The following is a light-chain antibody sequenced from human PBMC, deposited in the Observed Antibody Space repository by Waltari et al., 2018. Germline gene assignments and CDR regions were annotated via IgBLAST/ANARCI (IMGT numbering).Light chain of an antibody. CDR2: AVS. J-gene: IGLJ2*01. Sequence: QSALTQPASVSGSPGQSITISCTGTSSDVGNYKRVSWYQQHPGKAPKLMIYAVSKRPSGVSLRFSGSKSGDMASLTISGLQPEDEAEYFCSSYAGSSKGVFGGGTKVTVL. CDR3: SSYAGSSKGV. V-gene: IGLV2-23*02. CDR1: SSDVGNYKR.